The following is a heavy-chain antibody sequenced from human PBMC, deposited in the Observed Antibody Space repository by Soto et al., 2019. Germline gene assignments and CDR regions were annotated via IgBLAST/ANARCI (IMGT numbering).Heavy chain of an antibody. D-gene: IGHD3-3*01. J-gene: IGHJ6*02. CDR2: ISGSGGST. CDR3: AKIANYDFWSGYSRNYGMDV. CDR1: GFTFSSYA. Sequence: EVQLLESGGGLVQPGGSLRLSCAASGFTFSSYAMSWVRQAPGKGLEWVSAISGSGGSTYYADSVKGRFTISRDNSKNTLYLQMNSLRAEETAVYYCAKIANYDFWSGYSRNYGMDVWGQGTTVTVSS. V-gene: IGHV3-23*01.